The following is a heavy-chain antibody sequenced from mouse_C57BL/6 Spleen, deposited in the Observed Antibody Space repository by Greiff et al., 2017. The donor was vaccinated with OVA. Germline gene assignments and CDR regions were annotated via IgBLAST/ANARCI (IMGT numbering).Heavy chain of an antibody. CDR3: ARDSGSSSWYFDV. J-gene: IGHJ1*03. D-gene: IGHD1-1*01. CDR2: IRNKANGYTT. V-gene: IGHV7-3*01. Sequence: EVKLMESGGGLVQPGGSLSFSCAASGFTFTDYYMSWVRQPPGKALEWLGFIRNKANGYTTEYSASVKGRFTISRDNSQSILYLQMNALRAEDSATYYCARDSGSSSWYFDVWGTGTTVTVSS. CDR1: GFTFTDYY.